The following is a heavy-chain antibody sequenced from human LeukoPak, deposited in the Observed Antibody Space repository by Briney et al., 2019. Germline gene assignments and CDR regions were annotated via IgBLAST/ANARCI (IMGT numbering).Heavy chain of an antibody. CDR2: INPNSGVT. D-gene: IGHD6-6*01. J-gene: IGHJ4*02. CDR3: ARSLVN. Sequence: ASVKVSCKASGYTFTGYYMHWVRQAPGQGLEWMGWINPNSGVTKYAQKFQGRITITRDTSIRTGYMELRSLISDDTAIYYCARSLVNWGQGTLVTVSS. V-gene: IGHV1-2*02. CDR1: GYTFTGYY.